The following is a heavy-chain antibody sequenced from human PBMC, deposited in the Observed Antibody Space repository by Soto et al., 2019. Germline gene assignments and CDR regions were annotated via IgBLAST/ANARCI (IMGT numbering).Heavy chain of an antibody. V-gene: IGHV4-59*01. D-gene: IGHD2-21*02. CDR1: GGSISGYY. J-gene: IGHJ6*02. CDR2: MYNSGST. Sequence: SETLSLTCTVSGGSISGYYWSWIRRPPGKGLEWIGYMYNSGSTVYNPPFKSRVTISVDTYKNQFSLKLSSVTAADTAIYYCARDLWGYCGTNCYPMDVWGQGTTVTVSS. CDR3: ARDLWGYCGTNCYPMDV.